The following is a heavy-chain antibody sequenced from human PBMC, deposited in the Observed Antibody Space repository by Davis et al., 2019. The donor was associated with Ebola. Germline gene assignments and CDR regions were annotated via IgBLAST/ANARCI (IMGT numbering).Heavy chain of an antibody. V-gene: IGHV3-23*01. Sequence: PGGSLRLSCAASGFTFSSYAMSWVRQAPGKGLEWVSAISGSGGSTYYADSVKGRFTISRDNSKNTLYLQMNSLRAEDTAVYYCAKDGFLLGYCSSTSCQRDAFDIWGQGTMVTVSS. CDR1: GFTFSSYA. CDR2: ISGSGGST. J-gene: IGHJ3*02. D-gene: IGHD2-2*01. CDR3: AKDGFLLGYCSSTSCQRDAFDI.